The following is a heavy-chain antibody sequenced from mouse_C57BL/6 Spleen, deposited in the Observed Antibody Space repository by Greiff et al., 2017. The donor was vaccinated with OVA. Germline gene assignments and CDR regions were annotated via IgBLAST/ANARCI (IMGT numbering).Heavy chain of an antibody. D-gene: IGHD6-1*01. J-gene: IGHJ2*01. V-gene: IGHV1-76*01. CDR2: IYPGSGNT. Sequence: QVQLKESGAELVRPGASVKLSCKASGYTFTDYYINWVKQRPGQGLEWIARIYPGSGNTYYNEKFKGKATLTAEKSSSTAYMQLSSLTSEDSAVYFCARWAARYYFDDWGQGTTLTVSS. CDR1: GYTFTDYY. CDR3: ARWAARYYFDD.